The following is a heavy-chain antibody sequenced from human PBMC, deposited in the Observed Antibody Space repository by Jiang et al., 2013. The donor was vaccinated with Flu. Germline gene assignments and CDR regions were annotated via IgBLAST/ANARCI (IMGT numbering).Heavy chain of an antibody. J-gene: IGHJ4*02. Sequence: QTLSLTCAISGDSVSSNSAAWSWIRQSPSRGLEWLGRTYYMSKWYIDYAESVKSRITINPDTSKNQFSLQLNSVTPEDTAVYYCARYYDATGGYLDYWGQGTLVTVSS. CDR3: ARYYDATGGYLDY. CDR2: TYYMSKWYI. D-gene: IGHD4/OR15-4a*01. V-gene: IGHV6-1*01. CDR1: GDSVSSNSAA.